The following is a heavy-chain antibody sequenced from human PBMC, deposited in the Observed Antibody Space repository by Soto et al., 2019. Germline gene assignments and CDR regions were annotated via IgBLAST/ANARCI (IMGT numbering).Heavy chain of an antibody. CDR3: ARAIMITFGGVIVTSRGGWFAH. J-gene: IGHJ5*02. CDR1: GYTFTSYY. D-gene: IGHD3-16*02. CDR2: INPSGGST. Sequence: QVQLVQSGAEVKKPGASVKVSCKASGYTFTSYYMHWVRQAPGQGLEWMGIINPSGGSTSYAQKFQGRVTMTRDTSTSTVYMELSSLRSESTAVYYCARAIMITFGGVIVTSRGGWFAHWGQGTLVTVSS. V-gene: IGHV1-46*03.